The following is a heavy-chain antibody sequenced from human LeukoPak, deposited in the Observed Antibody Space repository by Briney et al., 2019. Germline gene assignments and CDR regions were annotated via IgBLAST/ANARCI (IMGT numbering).Heavy chain of an antibody. Sequence: SETLSLTCTVSGGSISSSSYSWGWIRQPPGKGLEWIGTIYYTGSTYYNPSLKSRVTISVDTSKNHFSLQLSSVSAADTAIYCCARTSSGPNWFDPWGRGNLVTVSS. D-gene: IGHD3-22*01. J-gene: IGHJ5*02. CDR1: GGSISSSSYS. CDR3: ARTSSGPNWFDP. CDR2: IYYTGST. V-gene: IGHV4-39*02.